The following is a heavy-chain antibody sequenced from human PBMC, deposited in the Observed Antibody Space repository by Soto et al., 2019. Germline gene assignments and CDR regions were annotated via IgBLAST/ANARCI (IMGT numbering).Heavy chain of an antibody. Sequence: EVQLVESGGGLVQPGGSLRLSCATSGFTFSPYWMHWVRQAPGMGLMWVSRINHDGSDTIYADSVRGRFIVSRDNAQNTVYLQMNSLDTEDTAIYYCCTDAARRDSGGYYYEGAYWGQGALVTVSS. J-gene: IGHJ4*02. D-gene: IGHD3-22*01. CDR1: GFTFSPYW. CDR2: INHDGSDT. CDR3: CTDAARRDSGGYYYEGAY. V-gene: IGHV3-74*01.